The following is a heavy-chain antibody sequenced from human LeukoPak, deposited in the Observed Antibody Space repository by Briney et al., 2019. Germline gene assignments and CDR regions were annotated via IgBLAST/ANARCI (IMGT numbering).Heavy chain of an antibody. CDR2: IKQDGGEK. V-gene: IGHV3-7*01. J-gene: IGHJ6*04. Sequence: PGGSLRLSCAASGFTFSGYWMSWLRQAPGKGLEWVANIKQDGGEKYYVDSAKGRFTISRDNAKNSLYLQMNSLRAEDTAVCYCARDRGFGQADVWGKGTTVTVSS. CDR3: ARDRGFGQADV. D-gene: IGHD3-10*01. CDR1: GFTFSGYW.